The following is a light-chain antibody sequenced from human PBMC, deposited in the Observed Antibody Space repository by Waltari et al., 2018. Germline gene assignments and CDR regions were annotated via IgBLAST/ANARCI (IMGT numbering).Light chain of an antibody. J-gene: IGLJ2*01. CDR2: SND. V-gene: IGLV1-36*01. Sequence: QSVLTQPPSASEAARKSVTISCSGSSSNIGPNTVSWYQQVPGTAPNLLIYSNDQRPSGVSDRFSGSKYGTSASLAISGLQTEDEADYYCAVWDDVLSGPVFGGGTRLIVL. CDR3: AVWDDVLSGPV. CDR1: SSNIGPNT.